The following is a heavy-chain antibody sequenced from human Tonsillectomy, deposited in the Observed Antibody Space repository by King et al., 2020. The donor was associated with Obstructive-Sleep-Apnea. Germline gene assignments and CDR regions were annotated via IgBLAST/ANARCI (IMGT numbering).Heavy chain of an antibody. CDR3: ARAPEYYYDSSGSGYFQH. V-gene: IGHV4-39*07. CDR2: IYYSGST. Sequence: QLQESGPGLVKPSETLSLTCTVSGGSISSSSYYWGWFRQPPGKGLEWIGSIYYSGSTYYTPSLKSRVTISVDTSKNQFSLKLSSVTAADTAVYYCARAPEYYYDSSGSGYFQHWGQGTLVTVSS. J-gene: IGHJ1*01. D-gene: IGHD3-22*01. CDR1: GGSISSSSYY.